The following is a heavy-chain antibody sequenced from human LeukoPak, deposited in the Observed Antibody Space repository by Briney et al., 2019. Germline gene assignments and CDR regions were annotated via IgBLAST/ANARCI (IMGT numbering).Heavy chain of an antibody. J-gene: IGHJ1*01. CDR1: GFTFSSYA. CDR2: ISFDGDNE. Sequence: GSLRLSCAASGFTFSSYAMSWVRQAPGKGLEWVADISFDGDNEYYADSVRGRFMIARDNSKNTVYLQMNSLTIEDTAVYYCAREPSGNFGQLVSSAEYFQHWGQGTRVTVSS. D-gene: IGHD5/OR15-5a*01. V-gene: IGHV3-30*03. CDR3: AREPSGNFGQLVSSAEYFQH.